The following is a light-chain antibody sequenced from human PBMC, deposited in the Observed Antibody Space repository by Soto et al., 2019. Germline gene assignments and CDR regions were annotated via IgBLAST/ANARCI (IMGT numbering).Light chain of an antibody. CDR3: MQALRASPT. V-gene: IGKV2-28*01. Sequence: VITHSPVSLPLPPLQPASTSCRSGQSLLGTNGDSYLDWYLQKPGQSPQRLIYLGSNRASGVPDRFCGSGSGTDFTLKISRVVAEDVGVYHCMQALRASPTFGQGTRLEIK. J-gene: IGKJ5*01. CDR2: LGS. CDR1: QSLLGTNGDSY.